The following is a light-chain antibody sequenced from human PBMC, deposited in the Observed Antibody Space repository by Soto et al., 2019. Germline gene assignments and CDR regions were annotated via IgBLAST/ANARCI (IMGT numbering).Light chain of an antibody. V-gene: IGLV4-69*01. CDR3: QTWGTGIHWV. CDR1: SGHSSYA. J-gene: IGLJ7*01. CDR2: VNSDGSH. Sequence: QLVLTQSPSASASLGASVKLTCTLSSGHSSYAIAWHQQQPEKGPRYVMKVNSDGSHNKGDGIPDRFSGSSSGAERYLTISSLQSEDEADYYCQTWGTGIHWVFGGGTQLTVL.